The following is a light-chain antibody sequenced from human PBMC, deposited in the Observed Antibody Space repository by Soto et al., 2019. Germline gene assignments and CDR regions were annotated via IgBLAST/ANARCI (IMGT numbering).Light chain of an antibody. Sequence: QSVLTQPASVSGSPGQSITISCTGTSSDVGFSNYVFWYQQHPGKAPKLIISDVSNRPSGVSNRFSGSKSGSTASLTISGLQPEDEADYYCSSYTSSSTDVFGTGTKLTVL. V-gene: IGLV2-14*01. CDR2: DVS. CDR3: SSYTSSSTDV. CDR1: SSDVGFSNY. J-gene: IGLJ1*01.